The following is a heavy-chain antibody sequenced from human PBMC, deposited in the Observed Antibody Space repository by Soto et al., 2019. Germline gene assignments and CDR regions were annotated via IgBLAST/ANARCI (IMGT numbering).Heavy chain of an antibody. CDR3: AKLLVLWFGKRLGGMDV. CDR1: GFTFSSYG. J-gene: IGHJ6*02. D-gene: IGHD3-10*01. V-gene: IGHV3-30*18. CDR2: ISYDGSNK. Sequence: QVQLVESGGGVVQPGRSLRLSCAASGFTFSSYGMHWVRQAPGKGLEWVAVISYDGSNKYYADSVKGRFTISRDNSKNTLYLQMNSLRAEDTAVYYCAKLLVLWFGKRLGGMDVWGQGTTVTVSS.